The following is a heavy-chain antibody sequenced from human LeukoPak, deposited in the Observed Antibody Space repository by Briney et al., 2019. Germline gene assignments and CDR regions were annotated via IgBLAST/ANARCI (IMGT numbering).Heavy chain of an antibody. CDR3: ARAGLKYQLSINY. V-gene: IGHV4-39*07. CDR1: GGSISSSSYY. J-gene: IGHJ4*02. Sequence: KPSETLSLTCTVSGGSISSSSYYWGWIRQPPGKGLEWIGSIYYSGSTYYNPSLKSRVTISVDTSKNQFSLKLSSVTAADTAVYYCARAGLKYQLSINYWGQGTLVTVSS. D-gene: IGHD2-2*01. CDR2: IYYSGST.